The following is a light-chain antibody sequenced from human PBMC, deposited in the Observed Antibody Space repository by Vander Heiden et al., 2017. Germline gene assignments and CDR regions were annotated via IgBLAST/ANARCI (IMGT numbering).Light chain of an antibody. V-gene: IGKV1-39*01. CDR1: QSIDNF. Sequence: DIQMTQSPSSLSASVGDRVTITCRASQSIDNFLNWYQQKPGKAPKLLIYAASKLESWAPSRFSGSGSGTHFSLTISSLQPEDSATYFCQQSYSSPRITFGLGTRLEIE. J-gene: IGKJ5*01. CDR3: QQSYSSPRIT. CDR2: AAS.